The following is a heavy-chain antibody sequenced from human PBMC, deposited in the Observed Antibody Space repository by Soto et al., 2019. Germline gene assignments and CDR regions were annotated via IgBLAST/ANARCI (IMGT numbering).Heavy chain of an antibody. J-gene: IGHJ4*01. Sequence: GGSLRLSCTASGFIFNLYGMHWVRQAPGRGLEWVTLVSGDGTKTYYTDSVKGRFTVSRDNSKNSLYPQMNSLRPEDTAVYYCAKPIAVAGTGHFDYWGHGTLVTASS. CDR3: AKPIAVAGTGHFDY. CDR2: VSGDGTKT. CDR1: GFIFNLYG. D-gene: IGHD6-19*01. V-gene: IGHV3-30*18.